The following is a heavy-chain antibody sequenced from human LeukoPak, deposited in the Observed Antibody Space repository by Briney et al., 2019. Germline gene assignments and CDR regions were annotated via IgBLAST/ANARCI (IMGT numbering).Heavy chain of an antibody. V-gene: IGHV6-1*01. CDR1: GDSVSSSSAA. D-gene: IGHD3-16*01. J-gene: IGHJ4*02. CDR3: AKAIFEHYDYVWGILTTTTGGFFDY. Sequence: SQTLSLTCAISGDSVSSSSAASTWIRQSPSRGLEWLGRTYYRTKWYNDYAVSVKSRITIYPDTSKNQFSLQIKSVTPEDTAVYYCAKAIFEHYDYVWGILTTTTGGFFDYWGQGTLVTVSS. CDR2: TYYRTKWYN.